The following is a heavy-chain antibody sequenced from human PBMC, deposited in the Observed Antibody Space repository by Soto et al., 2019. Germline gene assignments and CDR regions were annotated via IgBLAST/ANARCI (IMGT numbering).Heavy chain of an antibody. D-gene: IGHD2-2*02. CDR2: ISNDGSNE. J-gene: IGHJ4*02. V-gene: IGHV3-30*18. Sequence: GGSLRLSCAASGFAFSSYGMHWVRQAPGKGLERVAVISNDGSNENYANSVKGRFTISRDNSRNTLNLQMNSLRVEDTAVYYCAKDRPPLGYCSSTRCYTPDYWGQGTLVTVSS. CDR1: GFAFSSYG. CDR3: AKDRPPLGYCSSTRCYTPDY.